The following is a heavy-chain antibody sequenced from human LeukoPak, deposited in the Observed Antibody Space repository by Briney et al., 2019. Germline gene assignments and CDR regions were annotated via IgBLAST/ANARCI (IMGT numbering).Heavy chain of an antibody. CDR2: INHSGST. J-gene: IGHJ4*02. V-gene: IGHV4-34*01. CDR3: AREFGMVRGVINYFDY. D-gene: IGHD3-10*01. CDR1: GGSFSGYY. Sequence: KPSATLSLTCAVYGGSFSGYYWSWIRQPPGKGLEWIGEINHSGSTNYNPSLKSRVTISVDTSKNQFSLKLSSVTAADTAVYYCAREFGMVRGVINYFDYWGQGTLVTVSS.